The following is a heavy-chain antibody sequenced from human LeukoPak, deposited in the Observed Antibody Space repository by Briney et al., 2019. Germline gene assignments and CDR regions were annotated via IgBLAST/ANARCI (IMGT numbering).Heavy chain of an antibody. CDR2: ISSSSSYI. D-gene: IGHD2-2*01. CDR3: ARDIGASWGAFDI. CDR1: GFTFSSYS. Sequence: GGSLRLSCAASGFTFSSYSMNWVRQAPGKGLEWVSSISSSSSYIYYADLVKGRFTISRDNAKNSLYLQMNSLRAEDTAVYYCARDIGASWGAFDIWGQGTMVTVSS. J-gene: IGHJ3*02. V-gene: IGHV3-21*01.